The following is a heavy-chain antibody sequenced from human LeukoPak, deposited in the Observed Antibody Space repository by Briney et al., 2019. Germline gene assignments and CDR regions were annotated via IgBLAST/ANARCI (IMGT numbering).Heavy chain of an antibody. CDR2: ISWNSGSI. Sequence: GGSLRLSCTASGFTFDDYAMHWVRQAPGKGLEWVSGISWNSGSIGYADSVKGRFTISRDNAKNSLYLQMNSLRAEDTALYYCARYCSSTSCHFYFDYWGQGTLVTVSS. V-gene: IGHV3-9*01. CDR3: ARYCSSTSCHFYFDY. D-gene: IGHD2-2*01. J-gene: IGHJ4*02. CDR1: GFTFDDYA.